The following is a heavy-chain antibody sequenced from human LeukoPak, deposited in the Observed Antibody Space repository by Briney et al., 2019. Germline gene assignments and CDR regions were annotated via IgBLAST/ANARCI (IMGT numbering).Heavy chain of an antibody. CDR1: GFTFSTYF. CDR2: IGSNGGST. J-gene: IGHJ4*02. CDR3: VKDDSYYYDSSGYPH. V-gene: IGHV3-64D*09. D-gene: IGHD3-22*01. Sequence: PGGSLRLSCSAPGFTFSTYFMHWVRQAPGKGLEYVSAIGSNGGSTYYADSVKGRFTISRDNSKNTLYLQMSSLRAEDTAVYHCVKDDSYYYDSSGYPHWGQGTLVTVSS.